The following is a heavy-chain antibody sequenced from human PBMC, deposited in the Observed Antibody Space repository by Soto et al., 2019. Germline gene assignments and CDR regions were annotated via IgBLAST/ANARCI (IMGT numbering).Heavy chain of an antibody. CDR2: ISFDGSDK. CDR1: GFTFNRYG. CDR3: AKDRTTGTQGLFYGLDV. Sequence: QMQLVESGGGVVQPGRSLRLSCVASGFTFNRYGMHWVRQAPGKGREWVALISFDGSDKFYLDSVKGRFTLSRDNSKNTMFLQMNNLRSEDTALYYCAKDRTTGTQGLFYGLDVWGQGTTVTVSS. D-gene: IGHD4-4*01. V-gene: IGHV3-30*18. J-gene: IGHJ6*01.